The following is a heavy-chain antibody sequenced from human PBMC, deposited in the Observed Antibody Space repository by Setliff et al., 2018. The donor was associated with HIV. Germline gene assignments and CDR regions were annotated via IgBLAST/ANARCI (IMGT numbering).Heavy chain of an antibody. J-gene: IGHJ4*02. Sequence: PGGSLRLSCAASGFTFSSYGMHWVRQAPGKGLEWLSLMSGINDNTHYADSVKGRFTISRDNSKNTLYPQMNSLRAEDTAVYYCARGVFDYWGQGALVTVSS. CDR1: GFTFSSYG. CDR3: ARGVFDY. CDR2: MSGINDNT. V-gene: IGHV3-23*01.